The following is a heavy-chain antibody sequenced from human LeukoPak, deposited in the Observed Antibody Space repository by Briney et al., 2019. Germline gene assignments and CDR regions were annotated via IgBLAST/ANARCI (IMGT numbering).Heavy chain of an antibody. Sequence: GGSLRLSCAASGFTFSSYWMSWVRQAPGKGLEWVANIKQDGSEKYYVDSVKGRFTISRDNAKNSLYLQMNSLRAEDTAVYYCARGKRITMVRGVTKHYYYYYGMDVWGKGTTVTVSS. J-gene: IGHJ6*04. CDR2: IKQDGSEK. D-gene: IGHD3-10*01. CDR3: ARGKRITMVRGVTKHYYYYYGMDV. V-gene: IGHV3-7*03. CDR1: GFTFSSYW.